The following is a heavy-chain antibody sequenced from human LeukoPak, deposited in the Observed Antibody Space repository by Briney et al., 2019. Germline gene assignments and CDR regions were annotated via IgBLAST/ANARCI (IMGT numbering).Heavy chain of an antibody. CDR2: ISSSGSTI. J-gene: IGHJ4*02. V-gene: IGHV3-48*03. Sequence: PGGSLRLSCAASGFTFSIYEMNWVRQAPGKGLEWVSYISSSGSTIYYADYVKGRFTISRDNAKTSLYLQLNSLRAEDTAVYYCASETGYGIVRAPGWGQGTLVTVSS. CDR3: ASETGYGIVRAPG. D-gene: IGHD1-26*01. CDR1: GFTFSIYE.